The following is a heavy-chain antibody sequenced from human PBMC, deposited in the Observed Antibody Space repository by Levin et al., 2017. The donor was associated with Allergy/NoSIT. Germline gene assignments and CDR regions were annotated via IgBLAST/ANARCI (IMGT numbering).Heavy chain of an antibody. CDR1: GFTFSSYA. V-gene: IGHV3-23*01. Sequence: GESLKISCAASGFTFSSYAMSWVRQAPGKGLEWVSAISGSGGSTYYADSVKGRFTISRDNSKNTLYLQMNSLRAEDTAVYYCAKGRGIAVAQGGYFQHWGQGTLVTVSS. CDR2: ISGSGGST. D-gene: IGHD6-19*01. CDR3: AKGRGIAVAQGGYFQH. J-gene: IGHJ1*01.